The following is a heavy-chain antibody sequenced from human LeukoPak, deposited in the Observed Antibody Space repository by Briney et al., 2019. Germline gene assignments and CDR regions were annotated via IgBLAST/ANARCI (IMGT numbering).Heavy chain of an antibody. Sequence: ASVKVSCKASGYTFTSYYMHWVRQAPGQGLEWMGIINPSGGSTSYAQKFQGRVTMTRDTSTSTVYMELSSLRSEDTAVYYCARENVVVVPAAPPSYYGMDVWGQGTTVTVSS. V-gene: IGHV1-46*01. J-gene: IGHJ6*02. CDR1: GYTFTSYY. D-gene: IGHD2-2*01. CDR3: ARENVVVVPAAPPSYYGMDV. CDR2: INPSGGST.